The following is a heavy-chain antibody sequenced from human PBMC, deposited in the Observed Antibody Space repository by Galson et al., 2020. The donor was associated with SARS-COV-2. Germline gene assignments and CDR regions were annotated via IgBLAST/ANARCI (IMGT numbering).Heavy chain of an antibody. D-gene: IGHD3-22*01. CDR3: ARSPLPSDSSGRYFDY. CDR1: VGSFSGFY. Sequence: SETLSLTCAVYVGSFSGFYWTWIRQPPGKGLEWIGVINPSGTTNYNPSLKSRVTISVDTSKNQFSLKLNSLTAADTAVYYCARSPLPSDSSGRYFDYWGQGTPVTVSS. J-gene: IGHJ4*02. CDR2: INPSGTT. V-gene: IGHV4-34*01.